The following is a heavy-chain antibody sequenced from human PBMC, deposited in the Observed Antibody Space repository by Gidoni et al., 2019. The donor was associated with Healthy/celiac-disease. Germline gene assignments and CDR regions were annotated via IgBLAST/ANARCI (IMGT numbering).Heavy chain of an antibody. CDR1: GFTFSSYS. J-gene: IGHJ6*02. D-gene: IGHD1-1*01. CDR2: ISSSSSTI. CDR3: ASVESDNYYYYGMDV. V-gene: IGHV3-48*01. Sequence: EVQLVESGGGLVQPGGSLRLSCAASGFTFSSYSMNWVRQAPGKGLEWVSYISSSSSTIYYADSVKGRFTISRDNAKNSLYLQMNSLRAEDTAVYYCASVESDNYYYYGMDVWGQGTTVTVSS.